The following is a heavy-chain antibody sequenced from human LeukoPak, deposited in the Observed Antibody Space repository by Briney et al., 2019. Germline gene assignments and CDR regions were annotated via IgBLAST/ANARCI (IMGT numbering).Heavy chain of an antibody. CDR3: ATDSRVPAAITKYYYYGMDV. D-gene: IGHD2-2*01. Sequence: GASVKVSCKVSGYTLAELSMHWVRQAPGKGLEWMGGFDPEDGETIYAQKFQGRVTMTEDTSTDTAYMELSSLRSEDTAVYYCATDSRVPAAITKYYYYGMDVWGQGTTVTVSS. V-gene: IGHV1-24*01. CDR1: GYTLAELS. J-gene: IGHJ6*02. CDR2: FDPEDGET.